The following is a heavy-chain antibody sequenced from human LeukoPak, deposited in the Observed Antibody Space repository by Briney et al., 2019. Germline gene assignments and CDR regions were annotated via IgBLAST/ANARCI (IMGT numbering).Heavy chain of an antibody. V-gene: IGHV3-53*01. J-gene: IGHJ4*02. D-gene: IGHD6-13*01. Sequence: PGGSLRLSCAASGFTVSSNYMSWVRQAPGKGLEWVSVIYSGGSTYYADSVKGRFTISRDNSKNTLYLQMNSLRAEDTAVYYCARPAAGTPGTAYWGQGTLVTVSS. CDR3: ARPAAGTPGTAY. CDR1: GFTVSSNY. CDR2: IYSGGST.